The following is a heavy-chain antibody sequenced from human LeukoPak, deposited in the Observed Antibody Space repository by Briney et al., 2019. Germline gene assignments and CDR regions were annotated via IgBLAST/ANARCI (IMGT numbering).Heavy chain of an antibody. CDR3: AGGSGYLITS. V-gene: IGHV3-23*01. D-gene: IGHD3-9*01. Sequence: PGGSLRLSCAASGFTFSSYAMSWVRQAPGKGLEWVSAISGSGGSTYYADSVKGRFTISRDNAKNSLHLQMNSLRAEDTAVYYCAGGSGYLITSWGQGTLVTVSS. J-gene: IGHJ5*02. CDR1: GFTFSSYA. CDR2: ISGSGGST.